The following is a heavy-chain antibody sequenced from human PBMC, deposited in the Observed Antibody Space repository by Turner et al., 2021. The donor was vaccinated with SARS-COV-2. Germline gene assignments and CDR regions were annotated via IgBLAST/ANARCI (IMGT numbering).Heavy chain of an antibody. CDR1: GFTFSLYA. D-gene: IGHD2-15*01. CDR2: ISGSCGST. Sequence: EVQLLVSGGGLVQPGGSLRVSCAASGFTFSLYAMRWVRQSPGKGLEWVSAISGSCGSTYYADSVKGRFTISRDNSKNTLYLQMNSLRAEDTAVYYCAKDLGGYFYYWGQGTLVTVSS. V-gene: IGHV3-23*01. J-gene: IGHJ4*02. CDR3: AKDLGGYFYY.